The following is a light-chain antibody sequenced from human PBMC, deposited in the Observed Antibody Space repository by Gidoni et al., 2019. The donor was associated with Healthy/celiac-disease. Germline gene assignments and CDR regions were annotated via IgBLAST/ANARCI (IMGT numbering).Light chain of an antibody. V-gene: IGKV1-8*01. Sequence: AIRMTQSPSSFSASTGDRVTITCRASHGISSYLAWYQQKPWKAPKLLIYAASTLQSGVPSRFSGSGSGTDFTLTISCLQSEDFATYYCQQYYSYPQTFGQGTKVEIK. CDR1: HGISSY. J-gene: IGKJ1*01. CDR2: AAS. CDR3: QQYYSYPQT.